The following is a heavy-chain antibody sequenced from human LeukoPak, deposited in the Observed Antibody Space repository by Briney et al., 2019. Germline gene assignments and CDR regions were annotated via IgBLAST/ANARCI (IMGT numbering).Heavy chain of an antibody. Sequence: SETLSLTCTVSGGSVSSGSYYWSWIRQPAGTGLEWIGRIYTDGSTSYNPSLKSRVTISVDTSKNQFSLNLTSLTAADTAVYSCARGGGATVATSWGQGTLVTVSS. CDR1: GGSVSSGSYY. CDR2: IYTDGST. CDR3: ARGGGATVATS. D-gene: IGHD1-26*01. V-gene: IGHV4-61*02. J-gene: IGHJ5*02.